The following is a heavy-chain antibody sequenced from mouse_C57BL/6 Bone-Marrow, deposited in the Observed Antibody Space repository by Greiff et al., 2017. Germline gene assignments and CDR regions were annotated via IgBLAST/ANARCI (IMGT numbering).Heavy chain of an antibody. CDR3: ARAHVYDGYYGYLDD. Sequence: DVKLQESVAELVRPGASVKLSCTASGFNIKNTYMHWVKQRPEQGLEWIGRIDPANGNTKYAPKFQGKATITADTSSNTAYLQLSSLTSEDTAIYYGARAHVYDGYYGYLDDWGQGTTLTVSS. CDR2: IDPANGNT. CDR1: GFNIKNTY. J-gene: IGHJ2*01. V-gene: IGHV14-3*01. D-gene: IGHD2-3*01.